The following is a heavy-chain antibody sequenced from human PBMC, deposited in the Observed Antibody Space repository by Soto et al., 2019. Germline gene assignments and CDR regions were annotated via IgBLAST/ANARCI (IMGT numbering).Heavy chain of an antibody. V-gene: IGHV4-30-4*01. D-gene: IGHD6-13*01. J-gene: IGHJ4*02. CDR1: GGSISSGDYY. Sequence: PSETLSLTCTVSGGSISSGDYYWSWIRQPPGKGLEWIGYIYYSGSTYYNPSLKSRVTISVDTSKNQFSLKLSSVTAADTAVYYCARGVLGSSSWYTHHTFDYWGQGTLVTGSS. CDR3: ARGVLGSSSWYTHHTFDY. CDR2: IYYSGST.